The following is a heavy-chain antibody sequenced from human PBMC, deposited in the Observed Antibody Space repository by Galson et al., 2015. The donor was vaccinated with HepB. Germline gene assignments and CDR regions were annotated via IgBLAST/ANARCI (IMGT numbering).Heavy chain of an antibody. V-gene: IGHV4-39*07. Sequence: ETLSLTCTVSGGSISSSSYYWGWIRQPPGKGLEWIGSIYYSGSTYYNPSLKSRVTISVDTSKNLFSLKLSSVTAADTAVYYCARDGAVVRGVPIDPYWYFDLWGRGTLVTVSS. D-gene: IGHD3-10*01. CDR3: ARDGAVVRGVPIDPYWYFDL. CDR1: GGSISSSSYY. CDR2: IYYSGST. J-gene: IGHJ2*01.